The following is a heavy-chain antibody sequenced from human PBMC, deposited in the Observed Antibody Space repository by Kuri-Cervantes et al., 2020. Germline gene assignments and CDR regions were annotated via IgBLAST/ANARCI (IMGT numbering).Heavy chain of an antibody. D-gene: IGHD5-12*01. CDR3: TRGRYSGYQIDY. V-gene: IGHV3-49*04. J-gene: IGHJ4*02. CDR1: GFTFSNAW. Sequence: GESLKISCAASGFTFSNAWMSWVRQAPGKGLEWVGFIRSKAYGGTTEYAASVKGRFTISRDDSKSIAYLQMNSLKTEDTAVYYCTRGRYSGYQIDYWGQGTLVTVSS. CDR2: IRSKAYGGTT.